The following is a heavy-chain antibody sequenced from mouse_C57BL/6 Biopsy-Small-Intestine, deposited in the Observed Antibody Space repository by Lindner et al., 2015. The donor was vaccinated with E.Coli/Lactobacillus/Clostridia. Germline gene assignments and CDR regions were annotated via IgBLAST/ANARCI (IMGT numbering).Heavy chain of an antibody. Sequence: SVKVSCKASGYTFANYYMHWVRQAPGQGLEWMGIINPSGTITTYAQNFQGRLTMTRDTSTSTLYMELSSLRSEDTAVYYCARDTLGYWGQGTLVTVSS. CDR1: GYTFANYY. CDR2: INPSGTIT. V-gene: IGHV1-59*01. J-gene: IGHJ4*01. CDR3: ARDTLGY.